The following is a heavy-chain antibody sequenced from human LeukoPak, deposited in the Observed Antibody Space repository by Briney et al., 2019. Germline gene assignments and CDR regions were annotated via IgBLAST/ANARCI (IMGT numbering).Heavy chain of an antibody. D-gene: IGHD3-22*01. CDR3: ARNYDSSGYYYSPLDY. Sequence: GGSLRLSCAASGFTFSSYAMHWVRQAPGKGLEYVSTISSNGGSTYYATSVKGRFTISRDNSKNTLYLQMGSLRAEDMAVYYCARNYDSSGYYYSPLDYWGQGTLVTVSS. J-gene: IGHJ4*02. CDR2: ISSNGGST. CDR1: GFTFSSYA. V-gene: IGHV3-64*01.